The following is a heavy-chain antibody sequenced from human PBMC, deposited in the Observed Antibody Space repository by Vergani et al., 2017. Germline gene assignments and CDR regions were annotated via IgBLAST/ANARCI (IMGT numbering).Heavy chain of an antibody. J-gene: IGHJ3*02. CDR3: AKYDDIVVVPAAPRDAFDI. Sequence: QVQLMESGGGAVQPGGSLRLSCEVSGFTFSSYDMHWVRQAPGKGLEWVTSIRFDGYRQHYADSVEGRFIVSRDNSKNTLYLQMNSLRAEDTAVYYCAKYDDIVVVPAAPRDAFDIWGQGTMVTVSS. D-gene: IGHD2-2*01. V-gene: IGHV3-30*02. CDR1: GFTFSSYD. CDR2: IRFDGYRQ.